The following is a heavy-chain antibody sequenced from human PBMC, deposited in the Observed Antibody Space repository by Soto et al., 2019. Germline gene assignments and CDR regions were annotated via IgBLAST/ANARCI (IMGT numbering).Heavy chain of an antibody. CDR2: IYYSGST. D-gene: IGHD3-10*01. J-gene: IGHJ4*02. Sequence: SETLSLTCTFSGVSISSYYWSCIRHPPGKGLEWIGYIYYSGSTNYNPSLKSRVTISVDKSKNQFSMKLSSVAAADTAVYYCARGRPGGVIIDPLDYWGQRTLVHVSS. CDR1: GVSISSYY. CDR3: ARGRPGGVIIDPLDY. V-gene: IGHV4-59*01.